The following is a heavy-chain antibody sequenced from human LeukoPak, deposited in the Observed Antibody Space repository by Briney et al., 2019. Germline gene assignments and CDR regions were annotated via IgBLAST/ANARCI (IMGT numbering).Heavy chain of an antibody. CDR1: GFTFSTYW. Sequence: PGGSLRLSCAASGFTFSTYWMSWVRQAPGKGLERVSRIKSDGSSTTYADSVKGRFTISRDNAKNMVYLQMNSLRAEDTAVYYCARDPFYGDADFDYWGQGTLVTVSS. CDR3: ARDPFYGDADFDY. J-gene: IGHJ4*02. CDR2: IKSDGSST. V-gene: IGHV3-74*01. D-gene: IGHD4-17*01.